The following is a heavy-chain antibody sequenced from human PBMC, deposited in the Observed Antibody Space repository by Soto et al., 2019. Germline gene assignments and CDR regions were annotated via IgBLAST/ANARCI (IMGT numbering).Heavy chain of an antibody. V-gene: IGHV1-18*01. CDR3: ARASGSSYWFDP. CDR1: GGTFSSYT. J-gene: IGHJ5*02. Sequence: ASVKVSCKASGGTFSSYTISWVRQAPGQGLEWMGWISAYNGNTNYAQKVQGRVTMTTDTSTSTAYMELRSLRSDDTAVYYCARASGSSYWFDPWGQGTLVTVSS. D-gene: IGHD1-26*01. CDR2: ISAYNGNT.